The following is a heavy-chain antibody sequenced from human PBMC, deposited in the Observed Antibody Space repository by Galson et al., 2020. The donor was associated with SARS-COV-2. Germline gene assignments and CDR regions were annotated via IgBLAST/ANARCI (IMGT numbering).Heavy chain of an antibody. CDR2: IKQDGSEK. D-gene: IGHD3-22*01. CDR1: GFTFSGYW. Sequence: GSLRLYCAASGFTFSGYWMSWVRQAPGKGLEWAANIKQDGSEKYYVDSVKGRFTISRDNAKNSLYLQMNSLRAEDTAVYYCAREGDYYDISGYYDYYNGMDVWGQGTTVAVSS. V-gene: IGHV3-7*01. J-gene: IGHJ6*02. CDR3: AREGDYYDISGYYDYYNGMDV.